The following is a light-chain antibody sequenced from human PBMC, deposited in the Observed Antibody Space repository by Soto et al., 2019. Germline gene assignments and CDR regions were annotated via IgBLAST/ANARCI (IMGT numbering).Light chain of an antibody. Sequence: QSALTQPASVSGSPGQSITISCTGTSSDVGTYNLVSWYQHLPGTAPKLMIYEGSQRPSGVSNRFSGSKSGNAASLTISRLQAEDEADYYCCSYAGSSTYVFGTGTKLTVL. J-gene: IGLJ1*01. CDR1: SSDVGTYNL. CDR2: EGS. CDR3: CSYAGSSTYV. V-gene: IGLV2-23*01.